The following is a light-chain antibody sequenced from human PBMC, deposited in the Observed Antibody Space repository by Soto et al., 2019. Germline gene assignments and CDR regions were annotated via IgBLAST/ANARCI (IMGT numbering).Light chain of an antibody. Sequence: DIVLTQSPATLSLSPGERATLSCRASQSVSRKLAWYQQIPGQAPRLLIYGASTRAADVPARFSGGGSGTEFTLTISSLQSEDFAEYHCQQYNNWPQTFGQGTKVDIK. V-gene: IGKV3-15*01. CDR2: GAS. CDR1: QSVSRK. J-gene: IGKJ1*01. CDR3: QQYNNWPQT.